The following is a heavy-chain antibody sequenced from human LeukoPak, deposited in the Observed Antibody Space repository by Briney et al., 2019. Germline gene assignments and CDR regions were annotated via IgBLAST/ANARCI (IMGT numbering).Heavy chain of an antibody. J-gene: IGHJ5*02. Sequence: GESLKISCKGSGYSFTSYWISWVRQMPGKGLEWMGRIDPSDSYTNYSPSFQGHVTISADKSISTAYLQWSSLKASDTAMYYYARVAYYDSSGYWNWFDPWGQGTLVTVSS. D-gene: IGHD3-22*01. CDR2: IDPSDSYT. V-gene: IGHV5-10-1*01. CDR3: ARVAYYDSSGYWNWFDP. CDR1: GYSFTSYW.